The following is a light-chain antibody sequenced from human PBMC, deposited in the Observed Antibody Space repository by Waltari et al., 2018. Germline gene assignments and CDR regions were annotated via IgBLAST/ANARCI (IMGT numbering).Light chain of an antibody. CDR3: QHYVRLPAT. V-gene: IGKV3-20*01. CDR2: GAS. Sequence: IVLPQSPDILSLSPGESAPLSGRASQSVSRSLAWYQQKPGQAPRLLISGASSRATGIPDRFSGGGSGTDFSLTISRLEPEDFAVYYCQHYVRLPATFGQGTKVEIK. J-gene: IGKJ1*01. CDR1: QSVSRS.